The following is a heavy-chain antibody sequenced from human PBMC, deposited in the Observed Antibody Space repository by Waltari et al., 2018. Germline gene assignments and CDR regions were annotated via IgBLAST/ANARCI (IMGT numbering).Heavy chain of an antibody. CDR1: GFTFSSYG. D-gene: IGHD3-3*01. CDR3: AKGYYDFWSGYYKSYYYYMDV. CDR2: IWYDGSKK. J-gene: IGHJ6*03. Sequence: QVQLVESGGGVVQPGRSLRLSCAASGFTFSSYGMHWVRQAPGKGLEWVAVIWYDGSKKDEADSVKGRLTISRDNYKNTLYLQMNSLRAEDTAMYYCAKGYYDFWSGYYKSYYYYMDVWGKGTTVTVSS. V-gene: IGHV3-30*18.